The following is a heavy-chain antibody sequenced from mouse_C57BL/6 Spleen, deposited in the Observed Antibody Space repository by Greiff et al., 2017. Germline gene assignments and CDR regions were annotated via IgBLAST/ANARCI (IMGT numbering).Heavy chain of an antibody. J-gene: IGHJ3*01. CDR2: IYPGSGNT. D-gene: IGHD2-3*01. CDR1: GYTFTDYY. V-gene: IGHV1-76*01. CDR3: ARDGYSPWFAY. Sequence: QVQLKESGAELVRPGASVKLSCKASGYTFTDYYINWVKQRPGQGLEWIARIYPGSGNTYYNEKFKGKATLTAEKSSSTAYMQLSSLTSEDSAVYFCARDGYSPWFAYWGQGTLVTVSA.